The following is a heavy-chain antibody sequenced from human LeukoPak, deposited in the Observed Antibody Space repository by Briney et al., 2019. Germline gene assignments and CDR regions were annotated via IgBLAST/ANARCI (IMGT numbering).Heavy chain of an antibody. CDR3: GKVESNGGSYYYYYYRDV. V-gene: IGHV4-34*01. CDR1: GGSFSGYY. Sequence: SETLSLTCAVYGGSFSGYYWSWIRQPPGKGLEWIGEINHSGSTNYNPSLKSRVTISVDTSKNQFSLKLSSVTAADTAVYYCGKVESNGGSYYYYYYRDVWGKGPTVTVPS. J-gene: IGHJ6*03. D-gene: IGHD2-8*01. CDR2: INHSGST.